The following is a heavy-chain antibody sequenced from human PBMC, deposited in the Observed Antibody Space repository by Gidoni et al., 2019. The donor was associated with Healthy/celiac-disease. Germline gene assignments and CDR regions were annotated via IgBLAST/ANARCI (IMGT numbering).Heavy chain of an antibody. Sequence: QVQLVQSGAEVKKPGASVKVSCKASGYTFTSYGISWVRQAPGQGLEWMGWISAYNGNTNYAQKLQGRVTMTTDTSTSTAYMELRSLRSDDTAVYYCARWYLPVSFSYFDWQQGGSYYYYGMDVWGQGTTVTVSS. V-gene: IGHV1-18*01. D-gene: IGHD3-9*01. CDR1: GYTFTSYG. CDR2: ISAYNGNT. CDR3: ARWYLPVSFSYFDWQQGGSYYYYGMDV. J-gene: IGHJ6*02.